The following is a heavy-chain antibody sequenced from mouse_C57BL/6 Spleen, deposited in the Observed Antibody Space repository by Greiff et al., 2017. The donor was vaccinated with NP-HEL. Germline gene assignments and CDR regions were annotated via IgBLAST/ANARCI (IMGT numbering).Heavy chain of an antibody. V-gene: IGHV5-17*01. Sequence: EVKLVESGGGLVKPGGSLKLSCAASGFTFSDYGMHWVRQAPEKGLEWVAYISSGSSTIYYADTVKGRFTISRDNAKNTLFLQMTSLRSEDTAMYYCARNLYYYGSRGAMDYWGQGTSVTVSS. J-gene: IGHJ4*01. CDR3: ARNLYYYGSRGAMDY. CDR2: ISSGSSTI. D-gene: IGHD1-1*01. CDR1: GFTFSDYG.